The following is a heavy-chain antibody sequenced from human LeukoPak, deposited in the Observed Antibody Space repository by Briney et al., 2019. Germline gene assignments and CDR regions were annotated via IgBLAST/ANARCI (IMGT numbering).Heavy chain of an antibody. Sequence: GASVRVSCKTSGYTFTDYYIHWVRQAPGQGLEWMGWINTKTGRTSFARTFQGRVTLTRDPSITTVYMDMAWLTSDDTAIYFCARADFIDAGPYVIAPWGRGTLVTVSS. V-gene: IGHV1-2*02. J-gene: IGHJ5*02. CDR1: GYTFTDYY. D-gene: IGHD3-3*01. CDR2: INTKTGRT. CDR3: ARADFIDAGPYVIAP.